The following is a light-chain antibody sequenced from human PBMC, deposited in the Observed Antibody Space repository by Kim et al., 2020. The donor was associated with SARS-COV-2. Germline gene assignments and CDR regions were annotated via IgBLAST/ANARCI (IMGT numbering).Light chain of an antibody. CDR2: SDT. J-gene: IGLJ3*02. V-gene: IGLV3-9*01. CDR3: QVWAGV. CDR1: NIGSKN. Sequence: SYELTQPLSVSVALGQTATITCGGNNIGSKNVHWYQQKPGQAPVLVIYSDTNRPSGIPERFSGSNSGNTATLTISRAQAGDEADYYCQVWAGVFGGGT.